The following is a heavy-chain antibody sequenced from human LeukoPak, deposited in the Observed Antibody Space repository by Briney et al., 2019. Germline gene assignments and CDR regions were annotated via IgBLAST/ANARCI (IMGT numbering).Heavy chain of an antibody. J-gene: IGHJ1*01. CDR1: GGSVSSNSAT. CDR3: ARGPSYFQH. V-gene: IGHV6-1*01. CDR2: TYYRSKWYK. Sequence: PSQTLSLTCAISGGSVSSNSATWNWIRQSPSRGLEWLGRTYYRSKWYKYYAVSVKGRTTINPDTSKNQFSLQLNSVTPEDTAVYYCARGPSYFQHWGQGTLVTVSS.